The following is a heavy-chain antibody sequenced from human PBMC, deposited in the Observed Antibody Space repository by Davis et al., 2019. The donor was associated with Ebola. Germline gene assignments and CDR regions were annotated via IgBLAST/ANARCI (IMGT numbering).Heavy chain of an antibody. Sequence: ASSVKVSCKASEGTFSVYAINWVQQAPGQGLEWMGGIIPIFGTTNYAQKFQGRVTISADESTSTAYMELSSLRSEDTAVYYCARGSLRWYGMDVWGKGTTVNVSS. V-gene: IGHV1-69*13. J-gene: IGHJ6*04. CDR3: ARGSLRWYGMDV. CDR2: IIPIFGTT. CDR1: EGTFSVYA. D-gene: IGHD2-15*01.